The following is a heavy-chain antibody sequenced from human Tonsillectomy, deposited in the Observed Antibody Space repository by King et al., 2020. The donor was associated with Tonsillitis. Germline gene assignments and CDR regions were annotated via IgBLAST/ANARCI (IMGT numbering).Heavy chain of an antibody. CDR1: GGTFSSYV. J-gene: IGHJ4*02. CDR3: ARETYGAALDY. V-gene: IGHV1-69*09. D-gene: IGHD4-17*01. Sequence: QLVQSGAEVKKPGSSVNVSCKASGGTFSSYVFSWVRQAPGQGLDWMGRIIPLVGMADYAQKFQGRVTITADKSTSTAYMELSSLRSEDTAVYYCARETYGAALDYWGQGTLVIVSS. CDR2: IIPLVGMA.